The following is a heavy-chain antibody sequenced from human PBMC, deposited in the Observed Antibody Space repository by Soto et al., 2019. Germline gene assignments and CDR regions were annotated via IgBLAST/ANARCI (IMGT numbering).Heavy chain of an antibody. CDR1: GYTFTSYG. J-gene: IGHJ1*01. CDR2: ISAYNGNT. CDR3: ARDLGGYCSGGSCVVFQH. Sequence: ASVKVSCKASGYTFTSYGISWVRQAPGQGLEWMGWISAYNGNTNYAQKLQGRVTMTTDTSTSTAYMELRSLRSDDTAVYYCARDLGGYCSGGSCVVFQHWGLGTLVTVSS. D-gene: IGHD2-15*01. V-gene: IGHV1-18*01.